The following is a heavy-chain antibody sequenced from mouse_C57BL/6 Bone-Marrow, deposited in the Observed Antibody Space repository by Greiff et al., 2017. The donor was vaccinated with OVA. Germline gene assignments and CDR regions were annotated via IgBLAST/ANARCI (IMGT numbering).Heavy chain of an antibody. CDR2: IRSKSNNYAT. Sequence: EVQLVESGGGLVQPKGSLKLSCAASGFSFNTYAMNWVRQAPGTGLEWVARIRSKSNNYATYYADSVKDRFTISRDDSESMLYLQMNNLKTEDTAMYYCVRQGGYYYGLFDYWGQGTTLTVSS. J-gene: IGHJ2*01. V-gene: IGHV10-1*01. D-gene: IGHD1-1*01. CDR3: VRQGGYYYGLFDY. CDR1: GFSFNTYA.